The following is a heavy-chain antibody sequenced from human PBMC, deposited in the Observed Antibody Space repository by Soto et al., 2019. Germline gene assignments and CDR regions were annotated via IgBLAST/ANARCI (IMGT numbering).Heavy chain of an antibody. CDR3: ARDGSLVDGDYPLDP. CDR2: ISSSGSTI. J-gene: IGHJ5*02. CDR1: GFTFSDYC. Sequence: GGSLRLSCAASGFTFSDYCMSWIRRAPGKGLEWVSYISSSGSTIYYADSVKGRFTISRDNAKNSLYLQMNSLRAEDTAVYYCARDGSLVDGDYPLDPWGKGTLGTVSS. V-gene: IGHV3-11*01. D-gene: IGHD2-21*02.